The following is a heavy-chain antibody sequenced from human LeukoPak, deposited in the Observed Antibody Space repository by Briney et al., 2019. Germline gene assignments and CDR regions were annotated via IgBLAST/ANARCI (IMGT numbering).Heavy chain of an antibody. J-gene: IGHJ3*02. CDR3: ARVVVLRFLEWLLDAFDI. Sequence: ASVKVSCKASGYTFTSYDINWVRQATGQGLEWMGWMNPNSGNTGYAQKFQGRVTMTRNTSISTAYMELSSLRSEDTAVYYCARVVVLRFLEWLLDAFDIWGQGTMVTVSS. CDR2: MNPNSGNT. V-gene: IGHV1-8*01. CDR1: GYTFTSYD. D-gene: IGHD3-3*01.